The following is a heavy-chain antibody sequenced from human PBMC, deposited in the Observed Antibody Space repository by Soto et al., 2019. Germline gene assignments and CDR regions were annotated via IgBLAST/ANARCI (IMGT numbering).Heavy chain of an antibody. Sequence: QVQLQESGPGLVKPSQTLSLTCTVSGGSISSGDYYWSWIRQPPGKGLEWIGYIYYSGSTYYNPSLKSRVTISVDTSKNQFSRKLSSVTAADTAVYYCAIPRWGYDFWSGYYSWGQGNLGTVSS. V-gene: IGHV4-30-4*08. D-gene: IGHD3-3*01. J-gene: IGHJ5*02. CDR2: IYYSGST. CDR1: GGSISSGDYY. CDR3: AIPRWGYDFWSGYYS.